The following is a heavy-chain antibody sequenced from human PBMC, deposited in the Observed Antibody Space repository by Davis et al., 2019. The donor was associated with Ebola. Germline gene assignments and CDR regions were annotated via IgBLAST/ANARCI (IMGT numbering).Heavy chain of an antibody. Sequence: PSETLSLTCTVSDASISSHYWNWFRQPPGKGLEWIGYIAYTGNTIYNPSLKSRVTISGDTSKKQFSLRLSSVTAADTAVYYCARGGLVPAALYLWGQGTMVTVSS. J-gene: IGHJ3*01. CDR1: DASISSHY. CDR2: IAYTGNT. CDR3: ARGGLVPAALYL. D-gene: IGHD2-2*01. V-gene: IGHV4-59*11.